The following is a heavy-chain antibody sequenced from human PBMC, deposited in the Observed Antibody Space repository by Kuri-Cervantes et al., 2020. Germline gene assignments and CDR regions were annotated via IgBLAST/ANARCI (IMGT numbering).Heavy chain of an antibody. CDR3: ARDGPPSSGSCFDY. D-gene: IGHD1-26*01. CDR1: GFTFSNAW. CDR2: INSKTDGGTT. V-gene: IGHV3-15*01. J-gene: IGHJ4*02. Sequence: GGSLRLSCAASGFTFSNAWMSWVRQAPGTGLEWVGRINSKTDGGTTDYAAPVKDRFTISRDNARNSLYLQMTSLRDEDTAVYYCARDGPPSSGSCFDYWGQGIPVTVSS.